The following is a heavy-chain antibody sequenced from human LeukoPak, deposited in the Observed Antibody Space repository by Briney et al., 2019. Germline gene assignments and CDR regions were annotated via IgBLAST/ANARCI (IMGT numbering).Heavy chain of an antibody. D-gene: IGHD2-2*01. CDR2: INSDGNDT. CDR1: GFSFSTYW. Sequence: GGSLRLSCEASGFSFSTYWMHWVRQTPGKGLVWVSRINSDGNDTMYADSVKGRFTISRDNAKNSLYLQMNSLRAEDMALYYCAKGPAGYCSSTSCLGDYYYMDVWGKGTTVTVSS. V-gene: IGHV3-74*03. CDR3: AKGPAGYCSSTSCLGDYYYMDV. J-gene: IGHJ6*03.